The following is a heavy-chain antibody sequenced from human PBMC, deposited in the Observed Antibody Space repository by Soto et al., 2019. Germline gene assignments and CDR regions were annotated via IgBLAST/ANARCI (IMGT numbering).Heavy chain of an antibody. Sequence: SETLSLTCAVYGGSFSGYYWTWIRQPPGKGLEWIGEINHSGSTNYNPSLKSRVTISVDTSKNQFSLKLSSVTAADTAVYYCARGRQLVNYYYYGMDVWGQGTTVTVSS. CDR3: ARGRQLVNYYYYGMDV. V-gene: IGHV4-34*01. J-gene: IGHJ6*02. CDR2: INHSGST. D-gene: IGHD6-13*01. CDR1: GGSFSGYY.